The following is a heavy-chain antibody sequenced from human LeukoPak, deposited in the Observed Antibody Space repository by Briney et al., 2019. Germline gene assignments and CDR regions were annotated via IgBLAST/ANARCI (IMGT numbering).Heavy chain of an antibody. J-gene: IGHJ4*02. D-gene: IGHD5-12*01. CDR2: ISSSSSYI. CDR1: GFTFSSYS. Sequence: GGSLRLSCAASGFTFSSYSMNWVRQAPGKGLEWVSSISSSSSYIYYADSVKGRFTISRDNAKNSLYLQMNSLRAEDTAVYYCARVQVATRNFDYWGQGTLVTVSS. CDR3: ARVQVATRNFDY. V-gene: IGHV3-21*01.